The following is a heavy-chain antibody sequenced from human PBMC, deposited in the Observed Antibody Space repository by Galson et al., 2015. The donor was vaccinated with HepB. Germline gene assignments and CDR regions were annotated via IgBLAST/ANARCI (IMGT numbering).Heavy chain of an antibody. V-gene: IGHV7-4-1*02. CDR2: INTNTGNP. J-gene: IGHJ3*02. Sequence: SVKVSCKASGYTFTSYAMNWVRQAPGQGLEWMGWINTNTGNPTYAQGFTGRFVFSLDTSVSTAYLQISSLKAEDTAVYYCARDHEGSMVRGVIIPAFDIWGQGTMVTVSS. D-gene: IGHD3-10*01. CDR1: GYTFTSYA. CDR3: ARDHEGSMVRGVIIPAFDI.